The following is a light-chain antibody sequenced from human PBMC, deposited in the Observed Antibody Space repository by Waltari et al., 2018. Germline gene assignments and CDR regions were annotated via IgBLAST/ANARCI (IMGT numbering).Light chain of an antibody. J-gene: IGLJ3*02. V-gene: IGLV3-1*01. CDR2: QDT. Sequence: SYELTQPPSVSVSPGKTVSITCSGDRLGDKVASWYQQKPGQSPVMVIYQDTQRPPGIPGRFSGSNSGNTATLTISGTQIMDEADYYCQTWDGSTAVFGGGTKVTVL. CDR3: QTWDGSTAV. CDR1: RLGDKV.